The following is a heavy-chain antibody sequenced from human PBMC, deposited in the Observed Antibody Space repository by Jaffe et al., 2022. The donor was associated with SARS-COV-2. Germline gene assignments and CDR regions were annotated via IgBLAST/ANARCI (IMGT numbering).Heavy chain of an antibody. CDR3: ATRKYSSFLLDF. Sequence: QLQLQESGPGLVKPSETLSLTCTVSGASISSSSYYWGWIRQPPGMGLEWIGIIYYSGRTYYNPSLKSRVTISVDTSKNQFSLKLSSVTAADTAVYYCATRKYSSFLLDFWGQGTLVSVSS. D-gene: IGHD6-19*01. CDR2: IYYSGRT. V-gene: IGHV4-39*01. CDR1: GASISSSSYY. J-gene: IGHJ4*02.